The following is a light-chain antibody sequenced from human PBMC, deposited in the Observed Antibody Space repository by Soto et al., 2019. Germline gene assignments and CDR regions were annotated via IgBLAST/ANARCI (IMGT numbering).Light chain of an antibody. Sequence: ETVWTQSPATLSLSQWERATLSCRASQSVDIYLAWYQQKPGQAPRLLIYDASNRATGITARFSGSGSGTDFTLTISSLEPEDFAVYSCQQRKYWPPLTFGQGTRLEIK. J-gene: IGKJ5*01. CDR3: QQRKYWPPLT. CDR2: DAS. CDR1: QSVDIY. V-gene: IGKV3-11*01.